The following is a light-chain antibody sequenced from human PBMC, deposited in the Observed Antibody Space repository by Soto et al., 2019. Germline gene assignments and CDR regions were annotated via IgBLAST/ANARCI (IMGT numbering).Light chain of an antibody. J-gene: IGLJ2*01. Sequence: SSELTQPPSVSVSPGQTVSVTCSGDKLGDKYASWFQQKPGQSPVLVIYQDTQRPSGIPERISGSNSGNTATLTISGTQAIDEADYYCQSWDNTTMVFGGGTKVTVL. CDR3: QSWDNTTMV. CDR1: KLGDKY. CDR2: QDT. V-gene: IGLV3-1*01.